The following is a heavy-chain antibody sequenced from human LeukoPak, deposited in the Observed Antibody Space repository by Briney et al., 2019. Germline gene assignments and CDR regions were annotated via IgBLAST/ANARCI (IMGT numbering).Heavy chain of an antibody. CDR3: AKDVGGQLRFLEWLLSNWFDP. V-gene: IGHV3-23*01. CDR1: GFTFSSYA. D-gene: IGHD3-3*01. Sequence: GGSLRLSCAASGFTFSSYAMSLVRQAPGKGLEWVSAISGSGGSTYYADSVKGRFSISRDNSKNTLFLQMNSLRAEDTAVYYCAKDVGGQLRFLEWLLSNWFDPWGQGTLVTVSS. CDR2: ISGSGGST. J-gene: IGHJ5*02.